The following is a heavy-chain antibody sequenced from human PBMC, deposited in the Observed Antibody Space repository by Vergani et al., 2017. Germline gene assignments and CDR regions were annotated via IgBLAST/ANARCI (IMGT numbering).Heavy chain of an antibody. V-gene: IGHV3-9*01. J-gene: IGHJ4*02. Sequence: EVQLVESGGGLVQPGRSLRLSCAASGFTFDDYAMHWVRQAPGKGLEWVSGISWNSGSIGYADSVKGRFTISRDNAKNSLYLQMNSLRAEDTAVYYCAKPSWEWELLPFDYWGQGTLVTVSS. D-gene: IGHD1-26*01. CDR3: AKPSWEWELLPFDY. CDR1: GFTFDDYA. CDR2: ISWNSGSI.